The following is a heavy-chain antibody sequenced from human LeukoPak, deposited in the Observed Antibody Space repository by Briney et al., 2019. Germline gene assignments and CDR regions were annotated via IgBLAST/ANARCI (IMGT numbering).Heavy chain of an antibody. CDR3: ARDGSWFDP. Sequence: SETLSLTCTVSGGSISSYYWSWTRQPPGKGLEWIGYIYYSGSTNYNPSLKSRVTISVDTSKNQLSLKLSSVTAADTAVYYCARDGSWFDPWGQGTLVTVSS. D-gene: IGHD1-1*01. J-gene: IGHJ5*02. V-gene: IGHV4-59*01. CDR2: IYYSGST. CDR1: GGSISSYY.